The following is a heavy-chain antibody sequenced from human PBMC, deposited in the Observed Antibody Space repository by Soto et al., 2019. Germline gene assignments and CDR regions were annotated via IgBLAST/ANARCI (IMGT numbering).Heavy chain of an antibody. CDR1: GGSISSGGYY. Sequence: QVQLQESGPGLVKPSQTLSLTCTVSGGSISSGGYYWSWIRQHPGKGLEWIGYIYYSGSTYYNPSLKSRVTISVDTSKNQCSLKLSSVTAADTAVYYCARDLVGATTTDNWFDPWGQGTLVTVSS. J-gene: IGHJ5*02. D-gene: IGHD1-26*01. CDR2: IYYSGST. CDR3: ARDLVGATTTDNWFDP. V-gene: IGHV4-31*03.